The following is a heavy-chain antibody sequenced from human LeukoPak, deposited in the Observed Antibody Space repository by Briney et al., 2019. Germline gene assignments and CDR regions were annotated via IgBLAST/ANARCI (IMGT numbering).Heavy chain of an antibody. CDR3: AKEQSSSGFFDY. J-gene: IGHJ4*02. V-gene: IGHV3-23*01. CDR2: ISGRGDRT. Sequence: GGSLRLSCAASGFTFSSYAMSWVRQAPGKGLEWVSAISGRGDRTYYADSVKGRFTISRGNSKNTLYLQMNSLRAEDTAVYYCAKEQSSSGFFDYWGQGTLVTVSS. D-gene: IGHD6-6*01. CDR1: GFTFSSYA.